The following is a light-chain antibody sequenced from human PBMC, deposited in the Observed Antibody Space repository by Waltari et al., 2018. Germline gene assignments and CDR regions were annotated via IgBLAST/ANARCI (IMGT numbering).Light chain of an antibody. CDR1: SSDVGGYNY. CDR3: SSYAGSSTPLYV. J-gene: IGLJ1*01. V-gene: IGLV2-8*01. Sequence: QSALTQPPSASGSPGQSVTISCTGTSSDVGGYNYVSWYQQHPGKAPKIMIYEINKRPSGGPDRFSGSKSGNTASLTVSGLQAEDEADYYCSSYAGSSTPLYVFGTGTKVTVL. CDR2: EIN.